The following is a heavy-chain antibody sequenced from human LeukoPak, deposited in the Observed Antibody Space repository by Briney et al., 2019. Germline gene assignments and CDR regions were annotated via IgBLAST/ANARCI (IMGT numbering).Heavy chain of an antibody. CDR3: ARQVPVAGTEDYFDY. D-gene: IGHD6-19*01. CDR1: GGSISSSSYY. V-gene: IGHV4-39*01. J-gene: IGHJ4*02. CDR2: IYYSGST. Sequence: PSETLSLTCTVSGGSISSSSYYWGWIRQPPGKGLEWIGSIYYSGSTYYNPSLKSRVTISIDTSKNQFSLKLSSVTAADTAVYYCARQVPVAGTEDYFDYWGQGTQVTVSS.